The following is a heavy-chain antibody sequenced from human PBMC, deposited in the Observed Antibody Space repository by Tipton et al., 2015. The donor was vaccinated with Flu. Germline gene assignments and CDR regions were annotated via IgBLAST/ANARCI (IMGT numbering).Heavy chain of an antibody. J-gene: IGHJ4*02. D-gene: IGHD5-24*01. CDR2: ILYDG. CDR3: ARSRWLQSGAPFDY. Sequence: RSLRLSCAASGFTFTSYAIHWVRQAPGKGLEWVAAILYDGNYADSVKGRFTISRDNSKNTLYLQMNSLRSEDTAVYYCARSRWLQSGAPFDYWGQGTLVTVSS. CDR1: GFTFTSYA. V-gene: IGHV3-30*04.